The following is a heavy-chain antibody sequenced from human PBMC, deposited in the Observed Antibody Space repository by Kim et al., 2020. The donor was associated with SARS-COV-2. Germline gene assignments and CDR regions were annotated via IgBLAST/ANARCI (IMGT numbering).Heavy chain of an antibody. CDR3: ARDIYGGNSGPDY. J-gene: IGHJ4*02. Sequence: GGSLRLSCAASGFTFSSYAMHWVRQAPGKGLEWVAVISYDGSNKYYADSVKGRFTISRDNSKNTLYLQMNSLRAEDTAVYYCARDIYGGNSGPDYWGQGTLVTVSS. V-gene: IGHV3-30-3*01. CDR2: ISYDGSNK. D-gene: IGHD2-21*02. CDR1: GFTFSSYA.